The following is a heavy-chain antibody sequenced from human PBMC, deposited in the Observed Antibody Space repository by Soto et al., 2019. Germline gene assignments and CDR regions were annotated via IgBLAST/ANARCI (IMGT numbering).Heavy chain of an antibody. D-gene: IGHD4-17*01. V-gene: IGHV1-18*04. J-gene: IGHJ6*02. Sequence: QVQLVQSGAEVKKPGASVKVSCKASGYTFTSYGISWVRQAPGQGLEWMGWISAYNGNTNYAQKFQGRVTITADESTSTAYMELSSLRSEDTAVYYCARNSVTTLLNYYYGMDVWGQGTTVTVSS. CDR2: ISAYNGNT. CDR1: GYTFTSYG. CDR3: ARNSVTTLLNYYYGMDV.